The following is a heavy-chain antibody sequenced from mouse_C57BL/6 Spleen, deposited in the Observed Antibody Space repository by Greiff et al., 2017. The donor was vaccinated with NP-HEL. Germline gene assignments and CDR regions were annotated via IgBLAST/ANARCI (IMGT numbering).Heavy chain of an antibody. V-gene: IGHV1-54*01. CDR2: INPGGGGT. D-gene: IGHD2-1*01. CDR1: GYAFTNYL. Sequence: VQLQQSGAELVRPGTSVKVSCKASGYAFTNYLIEWVKQRPGQGLEWIGVINPGGGGTYYKEKFKGKVTLTADKSSSTAYMQLSSLTSEDSAVYFCARLGGNGAMDFWGQGTSVTVSS. J-gene: IGHJ4*01. CDR3: ARLGGNGAMDF.